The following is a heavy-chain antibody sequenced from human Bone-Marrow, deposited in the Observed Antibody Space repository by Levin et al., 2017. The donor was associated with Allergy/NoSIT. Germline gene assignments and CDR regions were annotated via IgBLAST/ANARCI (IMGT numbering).Heavy chain of an antibody. CDR3: AKDPCSSATCYGSYYYFDGFDV. D-gene: IGHD2-2*01. J-gene: IGHJ6*02. V-gene: IGHV3-30*02. CDR1: GFTFVKYG. Sequence: LGESLKISCAASGFTFVKYGMHWVRQRPGKGLEWVAYVSYDGRNAYYAESVRGGFTISRDNVKDRLFLQLNSRRADDTAVYFCAKDPCSSATCYGSYYYFDGFDVWGRGTTVTVSS. CDR2: VSYDGRNA.